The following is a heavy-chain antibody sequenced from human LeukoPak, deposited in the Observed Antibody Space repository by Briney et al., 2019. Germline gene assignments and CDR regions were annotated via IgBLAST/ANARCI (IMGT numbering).Heavy chain of an antibody. V-gene: IGHV3-53*01. CDR2: IYSGGST. J-gene: IGHJ4*02. Sequence: GGSLRLSCVASGFTFSDYYMSWIRQAPGKGLEWVSVIYSGGSTYYADSVKGRFTISRDNSKNTLYFQMNSLRAEDTAFYYCTRGSPILRGRPFDYWGQGTLVTVSS. CDR3: TRGSPILRGRPFDY. D-gene: IGHD3-10*01. CDR1: GFTFSDYY.